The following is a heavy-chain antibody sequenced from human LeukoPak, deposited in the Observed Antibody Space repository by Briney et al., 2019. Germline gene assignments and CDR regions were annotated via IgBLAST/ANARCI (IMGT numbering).Heavy chain of an antibody. D-gene: IGHD3-22*01. Sequence: ASVKVSCKASGYTFTSYGISWVRQAPGQGLEWMGWISAYNGNTNYAQKLQGRVTMTTDTSTSTAYMELRSLRSDDTAVYYCARGPPNTYYYDSSGYPWGQGTLVTVSS. CDR3: ARGPPNTYYYDSSGYP. J-gene: IGHJ5*02. CDR1: GYTFTSYG. V-gene: IGHV1-18*01. CDR2: ISAYNGNT.